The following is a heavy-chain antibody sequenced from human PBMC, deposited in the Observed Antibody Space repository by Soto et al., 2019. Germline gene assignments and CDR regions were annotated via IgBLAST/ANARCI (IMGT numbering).Heavy chain of an antibody. V-gene: IGHV1-69*12. CDR3: ASLPMDSRGWDAFDS. Sequence: QVQLVQSGAEVKKPGSSMKVSCKASGGTFSSYAFSWVRQAPGQGLEWLGGIIPVFGTSNYAQKFQGRVTITADESTSTGYMELSSLRAEDTGVDYWASLPMDSRGWDAFDSWGQGTLVTVSS. J-gene: IGHJ4*02. D-gene: IGHD6-19*01. CDR1: GGTFSSYA. CDR2: IIPVFGTS.